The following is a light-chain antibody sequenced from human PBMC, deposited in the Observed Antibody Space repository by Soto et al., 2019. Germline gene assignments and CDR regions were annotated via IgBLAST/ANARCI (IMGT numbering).Light chain of an antibody. J-gene: IGLJ3*02. Sequence: QSALTQPPSVSGSPGQSVTISCTGTSSDIGNYNYVSWYQQAPGTAPKLMIFEVSNRPSGVPDRFSGSKSGNTASLTISGLQAEDEADYYCASNTGTRVFGGGTKLTDL. CDR1: SSDIGNYNY. V-gene: IGLV2-18*02. CDR2: EVS. CDR3: ASNTGTRV.